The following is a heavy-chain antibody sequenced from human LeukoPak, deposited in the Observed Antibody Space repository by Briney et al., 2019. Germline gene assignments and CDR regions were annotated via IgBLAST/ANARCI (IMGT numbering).Heavy chain of an antibody. CDR1: GYTFTSYG. Sequence: GASVKVSCKASGYTFTSYGISWVRQAPGQGLEWMGWISAYNGNTNYAQKLQGRVTMTTDTSTSTAYMELRSLRSDDTAVYYCARDGVAAAGSQPDFSSNYYYYGMDVWGQGTTVTVSS. J-gene: IGHJ6*02. CDR3: ARDGVAAAGSQPDFSSNYYYYGMDV. V-gene: IGHV1-18*01. CDR2: ISAYNGNT. D-gene: IGHD6-13*01.